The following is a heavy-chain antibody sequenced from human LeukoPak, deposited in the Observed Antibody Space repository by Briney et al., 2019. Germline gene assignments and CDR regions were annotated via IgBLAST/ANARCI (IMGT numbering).Heavy chain of an antibody. J-gene: IGHJ4*02. CDR2: INPNSGGT. CDR3: ARDLYYYDSSGYTPIRFDY. Sequence: GASVKVSCKASGYTFTGYYMHLVRQAPGQGLEWMGWINPNSGGTNYAQKFQSRVTMTRDTSISTAYMELSRLRSDDTAVYYCARDLYYYDSSGYTPIRFDYWGQGTLVTVSS. V-gene: IGHV1-2*02. D-gene: IGHD3-22*01. CDR1: GYTFTGYY.